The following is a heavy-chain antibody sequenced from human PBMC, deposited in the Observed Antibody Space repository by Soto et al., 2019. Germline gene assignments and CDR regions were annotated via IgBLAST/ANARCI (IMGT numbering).Heavy chain of an antibody. Sequence: ASLKVCCKXSGYTFTSYGLHWVRQAPGQGLEWMGWINLKNGHTFYAQKFQGRVTMTTDTSTSTAYMELWSLRSDDTAVYYCARDLGGYHYGMDVWGQGTTVTVSS. J-gene: IGHJ6*02. V-gene: IGHV1-18*01. D-gene: IGHD3-16*01. CDR2: INLKNGHT. CDR1: GYTFTSYG. CDR3: ARDLGGYHYGMDV.